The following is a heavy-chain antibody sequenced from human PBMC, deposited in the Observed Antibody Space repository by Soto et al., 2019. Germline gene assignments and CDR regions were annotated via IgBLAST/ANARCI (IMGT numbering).Heavy chain of an antibody. D-gene: IGHD3-9*01. CDR3: AKPLLRYRAYDY. V-gene: IGHV3-30*18. Sequence: GGSLRLSCAASGFTFSSYGMHWVRQAPGKGLEWVAVISYDGSNKYYADSVKGRFTISRDNSKNTLYLQMNSLRAEDTAVYYCAKPLLRYRAYDYWGQGTLVTVSS. CDR2: ISYDGSNK. CDR1: GFTFSSYG. J-gene: IGHJ4*02.